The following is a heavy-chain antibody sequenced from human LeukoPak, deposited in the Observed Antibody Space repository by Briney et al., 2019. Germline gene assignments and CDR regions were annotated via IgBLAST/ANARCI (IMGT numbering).Heavy chain of an antibody. J-gene: IGHJ3*02. CDR3: ARETLGPNYAFDI. CDR1: GFTVRSNY. V-gene: IGHV3-53*01. D-gene: IGHD2-8*01. CDR2: IYSGGST. Sequence: PGGSLRLSCAASGFTVRSNYMSWVRHAPGKGLEWVSVIYSGGSTYYADSVKGRFTISRDNSKNTLYLQMNSLRAEDTAVYYCARETLGPNYAFDIWGQGTMVTVSS.